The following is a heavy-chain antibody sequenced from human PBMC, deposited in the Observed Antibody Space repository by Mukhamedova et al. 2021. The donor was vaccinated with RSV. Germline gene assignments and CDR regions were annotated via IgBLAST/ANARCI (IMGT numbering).Heavy chain of an antibody. J-gene: IGHJ4*02. Sequence: GRFTISRDNAKNSLYLQMNSLRAEDTALYYCAKDRSSSWYDYFDYWGRGTLVTVSS. D-gene: IGHD6-13*01. CDR3: AKDRSSSWYDYFDY. V-gene: IGHV3-9*01.